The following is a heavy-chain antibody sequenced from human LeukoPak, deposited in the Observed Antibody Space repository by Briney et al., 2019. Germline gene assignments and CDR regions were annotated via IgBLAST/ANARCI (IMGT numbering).Heavy chain of an antibody. V-gene: IGHV3-23*01. CDR1: GFTFNTYV. D-gene: IGHD6-19*01. Sequence: QSGGSLRLSCAASGFTFNTYVMNWVRQAPGKGLEWVAAIDGSGGRSYYDGSVKKARFTISRDNSKNTLYLQINSLLPEDTAIYYCAKAPMAGTQWYDPWGQGTLVIVSS. CDR3: AKAPMAGTQWYDP. CDR2: IDGSGGRS. J-gene: IGHJ5*02.